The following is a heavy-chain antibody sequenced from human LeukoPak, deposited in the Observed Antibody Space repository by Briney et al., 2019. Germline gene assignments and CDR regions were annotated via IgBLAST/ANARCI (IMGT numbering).Heavy chain of an antibody. Sequence: PGGSLRLSCEVSGFILSTYWVSWVRQAPGKGLEWVACIKEDGSEKYYVNSVKGRFTIPRDNVKNSIYLQMNSLRGEDTAVYYCVRDGRWPLVGDFWGQGTLVAVSS. CDR2: IKEDGSEK. V-gene: IGHV3-7*01. CDR1: GFILSTYW. CDR3: VRDGRWPLVGDF. J-gene: IGHJ4*02. D-gene: IGHD4-23*01.